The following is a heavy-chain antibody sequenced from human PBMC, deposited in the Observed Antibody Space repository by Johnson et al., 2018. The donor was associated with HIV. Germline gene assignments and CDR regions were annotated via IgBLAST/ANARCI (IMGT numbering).Heavy chain of an antibody. CDR2: IKSKTDGGTT. CDR1: GFTFSNAW. CDR3: TTRTWSDAFDI. V-gene: IGHV3-15*01. Sequence: VQLVESGGGVVQPGRSVRLSCAASGFTFSNAWMSWVRQAPGKGLEWVGRIKSKTDGGTTDYAAPVKGRFTISRDDSKNTLYLQMNSLKTEDTAVYFCTTRTWSDAFDIWGRGTMVTVSS. D-gene: IGHD1-1*01. J-gene: IGHJ3*02.